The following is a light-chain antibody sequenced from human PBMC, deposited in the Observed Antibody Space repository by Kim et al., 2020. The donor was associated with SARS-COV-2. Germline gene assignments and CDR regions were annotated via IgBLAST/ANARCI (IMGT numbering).Light chain of an antibody. CDR1: KLGDKY. CDR2: QDS. V-gene: IGLV3-1*01. Sequence: LSPGQTARITCSGDKLGDKYACWYQQKPGQSPVLVIYQDSKRPSGIPERFSGSNSGNTATLTISGTQAMDEADYYCQAWDSSTVVFGGGTQLTVL. CDR3: QAWDSSTVV. J-gene: IGLJ2*01.